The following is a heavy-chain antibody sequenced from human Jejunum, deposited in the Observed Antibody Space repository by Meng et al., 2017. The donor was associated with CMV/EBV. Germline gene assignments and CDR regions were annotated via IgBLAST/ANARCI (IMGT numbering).Heavy chain of an antibody. CDR1: TFPDYY. CDR3: ARSEFWNSFYNHIDFDS. CDR2: IDPSSGGT. Sequence: TFPDYYLHWVRPAPGQGLEWMGWIDPSSGGTKYPQTFQGRVTMTSDTSMTTAYLELSRLRSDDTAIYYCARSEFWNSFYNHIDFDSWGQGTLVTVSS. J-gene: IGHJ4*02. V-gene: IGHV1-2*02. D-gene: IGHD3/OR15-3a*01.